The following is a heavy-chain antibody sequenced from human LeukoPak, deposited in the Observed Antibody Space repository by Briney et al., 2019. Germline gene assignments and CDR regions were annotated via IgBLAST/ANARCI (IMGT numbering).Heavy chain of an antibody. CDR2: IRYDGSDK. V-gene: IGHV3-30*02. CDR1: GFTFSSYG. J-gene: IGHJ4*02. Sequence: PGGSLRLSCAASGFTFSSYGMHWVRQAPGKGLEWVAFIRYDGSDKYYADSVKGRFTISRDNSKSTLFLQMNSLRAEDTAVYYCAKDLHPMVGAKTFDYWGQGTLVTVSS. D-gene: IGHD1-26*01. CDR3: AKDLHPMVGAKTFDY.